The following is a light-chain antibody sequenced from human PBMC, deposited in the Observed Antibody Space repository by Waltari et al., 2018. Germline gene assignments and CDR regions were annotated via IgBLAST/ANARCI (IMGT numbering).Light chain of an antibody. J-gene: IGLJ3*02. CDR2: RNN. CDR1: KNNVCNPG. V-gene: IGLV10-54*04. CDR3: SAWDSNLSAWV. Sequence: QAGLTQPPSVSKGLGQTATLTCPGNKNNVCNPGAAWLQQHQGHPPKLLSYRNNNRPSGISEKFSASRSGNTASLTITGLQPEDEADYYCSAWDSNLSAWVFGGGTKLTVL.